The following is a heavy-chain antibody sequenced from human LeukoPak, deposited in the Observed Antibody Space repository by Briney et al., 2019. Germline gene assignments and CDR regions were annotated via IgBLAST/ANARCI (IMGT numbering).Heavy chain of an antibody. Sequence: GGSLRLSCAASGFTFSSYGMSWVRQAPGKGLEWVSAISGSGGSTYYADSVKGRFTISRDNSKNTLYLQMNSLRAEDTAVYYCAKDGPAGYYGSGSYRDYWGQGTLVTVSS. CDR1: GFTFSSYG. V-gene: IGHV3-23*01. J-gene: IGHJ4*02. CDR3: AKDGPAGYYGSGSYRDY. D-gene: IGHD3-10*01. CDR2: ISGSGGST.